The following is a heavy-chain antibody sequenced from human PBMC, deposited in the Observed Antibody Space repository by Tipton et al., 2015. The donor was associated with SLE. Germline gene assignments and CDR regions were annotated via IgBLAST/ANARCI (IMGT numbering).Heavy chain of an antibody. Sequence: TLSLTCTVSGGSISSHYWSWIRQPPGKGLEWIGSIYYRGSTYYNPSLKSRVTISVDTSKNQFSLKLSSVTAADTAVYYCARVGVVTPFDYWGQGTLVTVSS. D-gene: IGHD4-23*01. V-gene: IGHV4-59*11. CDR3: ARVGVVTPFDY. CDR2: IYYRGST. CDR1: GGSISSHY. J-gene: IGHJ4*02.